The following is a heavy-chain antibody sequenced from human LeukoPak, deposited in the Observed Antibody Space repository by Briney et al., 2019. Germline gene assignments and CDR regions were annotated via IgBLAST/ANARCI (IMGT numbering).Heavy chain of an antibody. D-gene: IGHD1-26*01. CDR1: GYTFTSYY. Sequence: ASVKVSCKASGYTFTSYYMHWVRQAPGQGLEWMGIINPSGGSTSYAQKFQGRVTMTRDMSTRTVYMELSSLRSEDTAVYYCARGGSFRGLAFDPWGQGTLVTVSS. V-gene: IGHV1-46*01. J-gene: IGHJ5*02. CDR2: INPSGGST. CDR3: ARGGSFRGLAFDP.